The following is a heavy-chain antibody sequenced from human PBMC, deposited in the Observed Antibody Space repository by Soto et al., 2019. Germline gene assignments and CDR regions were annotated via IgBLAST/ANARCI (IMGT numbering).Heavy chain of an antibody. CDR2: VIPLLDAS. J-gene: IGHJ6*03. D-gene: IGHD2-15*01. CDR3: ASGKSQMTQDRMGFYYYMDV. V-gene: IGHV1-69*08. Sequence: QVQLVQSGAEVKKPGSSVRISCAASGATFNDYTFTWVRRAPGQGLEWIGRVIPLLDASNYAEKFQDRVTITADRSTSKVYMELSGLKSEDSAIYYCASGKSQMTQDRMGFYYYMDVWGKGTTVTVSS. CDR1: GATFNDYT.